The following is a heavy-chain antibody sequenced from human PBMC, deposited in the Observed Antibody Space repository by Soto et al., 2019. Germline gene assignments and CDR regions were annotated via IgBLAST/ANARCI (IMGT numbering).Heavy chain of an antibody. D-gene: IGHD3-22*01. V-gene: IGHV1-46*01. J-gene: IGHJ3*02. Sequence: VSVKVSCKASGYTFTSYYMHWVRQAPGQGLEWMGIINPSGGSTSYAQKFQGRVTMTRDTSTSTVYMELSSLRSEDTAVYYCARKTRYYYDSSGYYDAFDIWGQGTMVTVSS. CDR2: INPSGGST. CDR1: GYTFTSYY. CDR3: ARKTRYYYDSSGYYDAFDI.